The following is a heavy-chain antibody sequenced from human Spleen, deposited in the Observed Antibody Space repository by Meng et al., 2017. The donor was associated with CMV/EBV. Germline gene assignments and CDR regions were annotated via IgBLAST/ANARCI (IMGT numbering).Heavy chain of an antibody. Sequence: SVKVSCKASGGTFNSSAITWVRLAPGQGLEWLGGIIPILDTTKYAQKFQGRVTVTADKSTSTAYMELRSLRSDDTAVYYCARDLGHYYDSSGYYYFDYWGQGTLVTVSS. D-gene: IGHD3-22*01. CDR3: ARDLGHYYDSSGYYYFDY. CDR1: GGTFNSSA. J-gene: IGHJ4*02. CDR2: IIPILDTT. V-gene: IGHV1-69*10.